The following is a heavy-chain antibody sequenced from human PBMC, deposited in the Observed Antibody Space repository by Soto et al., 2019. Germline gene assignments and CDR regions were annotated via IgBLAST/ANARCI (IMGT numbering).Heavy chain of an antibody. CDR3: ASRGIAAAYGMDV. V-gene: IGHV5-10-1*01. Sequence: GESLKISCKGSGYSFTSYWISWVRQMPGKGLEWMGRIDPSDSYTNYSPSFQGHVTISADKSISTAYLQWSSLKASDTAMYYCASRGIAAAYGMDVWGQGTSVTVSS. J-gene: IGHJ6*02. D-gene: IGHD6-13*01. CDR2: IDPSDSYT. CDR1: GYSFTSYW.